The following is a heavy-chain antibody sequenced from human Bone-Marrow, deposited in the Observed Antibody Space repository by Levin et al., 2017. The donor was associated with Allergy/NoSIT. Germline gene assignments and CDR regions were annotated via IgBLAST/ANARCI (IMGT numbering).Heavy chain of an antibody. CDR2: FYSGGST. D-gene: IGHD5-12*01. J-gene: IGHJ4*02. V-gene: IGHV3-53*01. CDR3: ATTRSGYDSLDY. CDR1: GFTVSSNY. Sequence: GGSLRLSCAASGFTVSSNYMSWVRQAPGKGLEWVPVFYSGGSTYYADSVKGRFTISRDNSKNTLYIQMNSLRAEDTAVYYCATTRSGYDSLDYWGQGTLVTVSS.